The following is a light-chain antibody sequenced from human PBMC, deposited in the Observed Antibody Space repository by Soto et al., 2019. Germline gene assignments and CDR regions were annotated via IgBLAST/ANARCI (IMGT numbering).Light chain of an antibody. CDR3: QQRSNWPWT. J-gene: IGKJ1*01. Sequence: EIVMTQSPSTLSLSPSERSTLSCRASQSVRSKLAWYQQKPGQAPRLLIYDASNRATGIPARFSGSGSGTDFTLTISSLEPEDFAVYYCQQRSNWPWTFGQGTKVDIK. V-gene: IGKV3-11*01. CDR1: QSVRSK. CDR2: DAS.